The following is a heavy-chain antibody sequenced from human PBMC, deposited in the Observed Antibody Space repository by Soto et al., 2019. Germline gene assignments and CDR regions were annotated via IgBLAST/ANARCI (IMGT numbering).Heavy chain of an antibody. V-gene: IGHV4-39*01. CDR1: GGSISSSSYY. CDR3: ARHLIWITGYYYYGMDV. CDR2: IYYSGST. Sequence: SETLSLTCTVSGGSISSSSYYWGWIRQPPGKGLEWIGSIYYSGSTYYNPSLKSRVTISVDTSKNQFSLKLSSVTAADTAVYYRARHLIWITGYYYYGMDVWGQGTTVTVSS. D-gene: IGHD1-20*01. J-gene: IGHJ6*02.